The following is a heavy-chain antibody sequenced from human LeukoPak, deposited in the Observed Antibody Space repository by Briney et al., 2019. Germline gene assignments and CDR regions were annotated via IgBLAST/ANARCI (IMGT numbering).Heavy chain of an antibody. CDR3: ARDQGLSDFWSGYSV. V-gene: IGHV4-59*01. CDR1: GGSISSYY. Sequence: SETLSLTCTVSGGSISSYYWSWTRQPPGKGLEWIGYIYYSGSTNYNPSLKSRVTISVDTSKNQFSLKLSSVTAADTAVYYCARDQGLSDFWSGYSVWGQGTMVTVSS. J-gene: IGHJ3*01. D-gene: IGHD3-3*01. CDR2: IYYSGST.